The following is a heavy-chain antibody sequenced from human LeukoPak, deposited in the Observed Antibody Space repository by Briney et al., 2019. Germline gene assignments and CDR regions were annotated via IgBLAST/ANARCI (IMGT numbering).Heavy chain of an antibody. CDR2: IYSGGST. V-gene: IGHV3-53*01. D-gene: IGHD6-19*01. Sequence: GGSLRLSCAASGFTVSSNYMSWVRQAPGKGLEWVSVIYSGGSTYYADSVKGRFTISRDDSKNTLYLQMSGLRAEDTAVYYCARDGGSGWSSAFFDHWGQGTLVSVSS. CDR1: GFTVSSNY. CDR3: ARDGGSGWSSAFFDH. J-gene: IGHJ4*02.